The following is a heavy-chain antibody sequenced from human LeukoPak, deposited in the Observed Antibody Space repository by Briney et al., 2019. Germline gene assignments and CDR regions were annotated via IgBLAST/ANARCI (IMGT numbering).Heavy chain of an antibody. V-gene: IGHV3-48*01. CDR1: GFTFSSYS. D-gene: IGHD3-9*01. CDR3: AKDGPKYYDILTGYSREYYYYYYYMDV. J-gene: IGHJ6*03. CDR2: ISSSSSAI. Sequence: PGGSLRLSCAASGFTFSSYSMNWVRQAPGKGLEWVSYISSSSSAIYYADSVKGRFTISRDNAKNSLYLQMNSLRAEDTAVYYCAKDGPKYYDILTGYSREYYYYYYYMDVWGKGTTVTISS.